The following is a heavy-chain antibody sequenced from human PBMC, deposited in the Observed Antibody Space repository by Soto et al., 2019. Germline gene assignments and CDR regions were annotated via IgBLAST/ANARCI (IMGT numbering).Heavy chain of an antibody. D-gene: IGHD1-1*01. CDR2: IIPICNTA. CDR1: GGTFSDST. J-gene: IGHJ6*02. Sequence: QVQLVQSGAELRKPGSSVKVSCKASGGTFSDSTINWVRQAPGQRLEWMGGIIPICNTANYAEKFQGRVTITADESTSTSFMEVSSLRSEDTAVYYCARNGTLTGYSYGMEVWGQGTMVTVSS. V-gene: IGHV1-69*01. CDR3: ARNGTLTGYSYGMEV.